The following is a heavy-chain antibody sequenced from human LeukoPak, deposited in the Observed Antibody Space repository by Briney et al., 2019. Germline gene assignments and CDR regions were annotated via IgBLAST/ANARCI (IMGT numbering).Heavy chain of an antibody. CDR1: GGSISSGSYY. D-gene: IGHD6-19*01. Sequence: SETLSLTCTVSGGSISSGSYYWSWIRQPPEKGLEWIGTIYYSGNTYYNPSLKSRVTISVDTSKNQFSLKLNSVTAADTTVYYCARRHSSGWFYYWGQGTLVTVSS. V-gene: IGHV4-39*07. CDR3: ARRHSSGWFYY. J-gene: IGHJ4*02. CDR2: IYYSGNT.